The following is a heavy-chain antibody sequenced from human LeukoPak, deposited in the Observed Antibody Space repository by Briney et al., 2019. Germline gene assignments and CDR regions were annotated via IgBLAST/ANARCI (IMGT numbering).Heavy chain of an antibody. J-gene: IGHJ6*02. D-gene: IGHD6-19*01. CDR2: ISYDGSNK. Sequence: GGSLRLSCAASGFTFSGYAMHWVRQAPGKGLEWVAVISYDGSNKYYADSVKGRFTISRDNSKNTLYLQMNSLRAEDTAVYYCARWYASGWLGQYYYYYGMDVWGQGTTVTVSS. CDR1: GFTFSGYA. CDR3: ARWYASGWLGQYYYYYGMDV. V-gene: IGHV3-30*04.